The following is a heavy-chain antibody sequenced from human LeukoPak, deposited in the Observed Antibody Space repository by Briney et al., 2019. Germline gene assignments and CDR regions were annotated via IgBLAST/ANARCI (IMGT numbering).Heavy chain of an antibody. CDR1: GYRFTDYW. Sequence: ESLKISCKGSGYRFTDYWIGWVRQMPGKGLEWMGIISPDDSDTRYSPSFQGQVTISADESISTAYLQWSSLKASDTAMYYCARYRGYYVSLPSPFDSWGQGTLVTVSS. J-gene: IGHJ4*02. CDR2: ISPDDSDT. CDR3: ARYRGYYVSLPSPFDS. D-gene: IGHD3-22*01. V-gene: IGHV5-51*01.